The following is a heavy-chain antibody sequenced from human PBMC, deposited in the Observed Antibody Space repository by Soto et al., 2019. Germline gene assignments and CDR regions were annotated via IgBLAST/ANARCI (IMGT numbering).Heavy chain of an antibody. J-gene: IGHJ6*02. D-gene: IGHD3-3*01. V-gene: IGHV3-48*03. Sequence: EVQLLESGGGLVQPGGSLRLSCTASGFTFSDYEMTWVRQAPRTGLEWVSYTSACGGTRHYADSVKGRFTISRDNAKNSLYLEMNNLRADDTAVYYCARAPYDLWSGSPEGMDVWGQGTTVTVSS. CDR1: GFTFSDYE. CDR3: ARAPYDLWSGSPEGMDV. CDR2: TSACGGTR.